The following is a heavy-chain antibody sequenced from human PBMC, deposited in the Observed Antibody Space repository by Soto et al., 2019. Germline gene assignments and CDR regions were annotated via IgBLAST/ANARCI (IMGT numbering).Heavy chain of an antibody. CDR2: IDYSGTT. Sequence: PSETLSLTCTVSGGSISSSSYHWGWIRQPPGKGLDWIGSIDYSGTTYYNASLNSRVTISADTSKNQFSLKLSSVTAADTALYYCARRTNTAGGWFDCWGQGALVTVSS. V-gene: IGHV4-39*01. J-gene: IGHJ5*01. D-gene: IGHD5-18*01. CDR3: ARRTNTAGGWFDC. CDR1: GGSISSSSYH.